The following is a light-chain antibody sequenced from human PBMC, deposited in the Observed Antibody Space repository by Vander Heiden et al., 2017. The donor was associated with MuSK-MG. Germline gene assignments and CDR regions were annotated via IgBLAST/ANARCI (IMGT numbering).Light chain of an antibody. Sequence: DIQMTQSPSSLSASVGDRVTITCRASQSISSYLNWYQQKPGKAPQLLIYAASSLQSGVPSRFSGSGSGTDFTLTISSLQPEDSATYYCQQSYSTPLTFGGGTKVEIQ. CDR2: AAS. J-gene: IGKJ4*01. V-gene: IGKV1-39*01. CDR1: QSISSY. CDR3: QQSYSTPLT.